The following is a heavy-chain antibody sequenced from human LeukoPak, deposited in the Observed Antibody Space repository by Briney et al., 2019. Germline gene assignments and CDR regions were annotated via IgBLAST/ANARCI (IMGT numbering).Heavy chain of an antibody. CDR1: GGSISSSSYY. J-gene: IGHJ5*02. V-gene: IGHV4-39*07. D-gene: IGHD3-10*01. Sequence: SETLSLTCTVSGGSISSSSYYWGWIRQPPGKGLEWIGSIYYSGSTNYNPSLKSRVTISVDTSKNQFSLKLSSVTAADTAVYYCARWYGSGSYYNDWFDPWGQGTLVTVSS. CDR3: ARWYGSGSYYNDWFDP. CDR2: IYYSGST.